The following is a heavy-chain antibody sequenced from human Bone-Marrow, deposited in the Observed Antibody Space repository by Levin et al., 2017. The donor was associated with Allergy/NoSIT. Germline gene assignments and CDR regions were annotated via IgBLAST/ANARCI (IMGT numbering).Heavy chain of an antibody. Sequence: ESLKISCKASGYTFTDYYIHWVRQAPGQGLEWMGRINPNSGATNYAQKFRGRVPMTRDTSISTAYMELTRLRSDDTAVYYCARDGAPWYDFWSGYSRDPNWFDPWGQGTLVTVSS. D-gene: IGHD3-3*01. CDR1: GYTFTDYY. V-gene: IGHV1-2*06. J-gene: IGHJ5*02. CDR3: ARDGAPWYDFWSGYSRDPNWFDP. CDR2: INPNSGAT.